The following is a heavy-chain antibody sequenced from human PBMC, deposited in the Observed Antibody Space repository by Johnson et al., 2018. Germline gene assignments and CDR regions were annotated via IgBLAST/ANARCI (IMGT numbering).Heavy chain of an antibody. J-gene: IGHJ6*02. V-gene: IGHV3-23*04. Sequence: VQLVQSGGGLVQPGGSXRLSCAASGFTFSSYAMSCVRQAPWKGLEWVPAISGRGGSTYYADSVKGRFTITIDKSKDTMYQQMTSPRAEDTAVYYWAKGRGGYGMDVWGQVTTVTVSS. CDR1: GFTFSSYA. D-gene: IGHD3-16*01. CDR2: ISGRGGST. CDR3: AKGRGGYGMDV.